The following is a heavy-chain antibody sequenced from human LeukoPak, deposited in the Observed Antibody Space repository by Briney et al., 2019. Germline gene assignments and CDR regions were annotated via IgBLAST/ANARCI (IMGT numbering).Heavy chain of an antibody. CDR3: ARESTTGTTYSFDP. CDR2: INHSGGT. D-gene: IGHD1-7*01. CDR1: GGSFSGYY. Sequence: SETLSLTCAVYGGSFSGYYWSWIRQPPGKGLEWIGEINHSGGTNYNPSLKSRVTISVDTSKNQFSLKLSSVTAADTAVYYCARESTTGTTYSFDPWGQGTLVTVSS. V-gene: IGHV4-34*01. J-gene: IGHJ5*02.